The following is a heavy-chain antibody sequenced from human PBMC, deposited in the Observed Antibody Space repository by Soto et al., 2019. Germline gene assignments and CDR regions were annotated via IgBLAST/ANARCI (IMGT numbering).Heavy chain of an antibody. CDR2: FDPEDGET. CDR1: GYTLTELS. J-gene: IGHJ4*02. Sequence: GASVKVSCKVSGYTLTELSMHWVRQAPGKGLEWMGGFDPEDGETIYAQKFQGRVTMTEDTSTDTAYMELSSLRSEDTAVYYCATVNYCGGDCRHFDYWGQGTLVTVSS. D-gene: IGHD2-21*02. V-gene: IGHV1-24*01. CDR3: ATVNYCGGDCRHFDY.